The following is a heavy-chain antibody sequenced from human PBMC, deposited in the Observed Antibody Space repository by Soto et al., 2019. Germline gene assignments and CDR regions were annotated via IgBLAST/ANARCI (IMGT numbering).Heavy chain of an antibody. V-gene: IGHV5-10-1*01. D-gene: IGHD3-22*01. CDR3: ARQIYDSDTGPNFQYYFDS. CDR2: IDPSDSQT. Sequence: GECLTSSFRCSGYSFSSYWIPWVRQKPGKGLEWMGRIDPSDSQTYYSPSFRGHVTISATKSITTVFLQWSSLRASDTAMYYCARQIYDSDTGPNFQYYFDSWGQGTPVTVSS. J-gene: IGHJ4*02. CDR1: GYSFSSYW.